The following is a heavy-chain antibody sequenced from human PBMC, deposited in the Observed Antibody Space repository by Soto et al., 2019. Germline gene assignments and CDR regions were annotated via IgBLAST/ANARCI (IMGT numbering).Heavy chain of an antibody. CDR3: AKDIGASYGYYYGMDV. CDR1: GFTFSSYG. CDR2: ISYDGSNK. D-gene: IGHD5-18*01. Sequence: GGSLRLSCAASGFTFSSYGMHWVRQAPGKGLEWVAVISYDGSNKYYADSVKGRFTISRDNSKNTLYLQMNSLRAEDTAVYYCAKDIGASYGYYYGMDVWGQGTTVTVSS. V-gene: IGHV3-30*18. J-gene: IGHJ6*02.